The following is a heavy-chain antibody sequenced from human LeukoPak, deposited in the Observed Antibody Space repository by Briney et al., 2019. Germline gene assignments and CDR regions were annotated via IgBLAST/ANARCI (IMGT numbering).Heavy chain of an antibody. CDR1: GFTFSSYG. D-gene: IGHD3-22*01. V-gene: IGHV3-23*01. CDR2: ISGSGGST. J-gene: IGHJ3*02. Sequence: GRSLRLSCAASGFTFSSYGMHWVRQAPGKGLEWVAAISGSGGSTYYADSVKGRFTISRDNSKNTLYLQMNSLRAEDTAVYYCAKDTYYYDSSGLDAFDIWGQGTMVTVSS. CDR3: AKDTYYYDSSGLDAFDI.